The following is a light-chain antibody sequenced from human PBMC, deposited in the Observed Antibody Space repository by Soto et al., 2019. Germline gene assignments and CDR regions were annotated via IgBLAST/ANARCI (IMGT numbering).Light chain of an antibody. CDR3: GSWDSSLSADV. V-gene: IGLV1-51*01. J-gene: IGLJ1*01. Sequence: QSPLTQPPSVSAAPGERVIISCSRSSSHIGGNSVLWYQQLPGTAPKLLIYDDDKRPSGIPDRFSGSKSGTSATLGITGFQTGDEADYYCGSWDSSLSADVFGTGTKVTVL. CDR1: SSHIGGNS. CDR2: DDD.